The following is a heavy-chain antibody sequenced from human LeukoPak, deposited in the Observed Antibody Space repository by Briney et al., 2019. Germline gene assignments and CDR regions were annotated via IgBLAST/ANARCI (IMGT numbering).Heavy chain of an antibody. D-gene: IGHD3-22*01. CDR2: IWYDGSNK. J-gene: IGHJ4*02. CDR3: ARDASELYYYDSSGLDY. V-gene: IGHV3-33*01. Sequence: GGSLRLSCAASGFTFSSYGMHWVRQAPGKGLEWVAVIWYDGSNKYYADSVKGRFTISRDNSKNTLYLQMNSLRAEDTAVYYCARDASELYYYDSSGLDYWGQGTLVTVSS. CDR1: GFTFSSYG.